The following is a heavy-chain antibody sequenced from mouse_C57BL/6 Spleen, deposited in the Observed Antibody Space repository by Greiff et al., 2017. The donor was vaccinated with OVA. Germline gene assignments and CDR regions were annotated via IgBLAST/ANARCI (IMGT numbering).Heavy chain of an antibody. V-gene: IGHV14-4*01. CDR1: GFNIKDDY. CDR2: IDPENGDT. D-gene: IGHD2-5*01. CDR3: TTYYSNYDAMDY. Sequence: VQLQQSGAELVRPGASVKLSCTASGFNIKDDYMHWVKQRPEQGLEWIGRIDPENGDTEYASKFQGKATITADTSSNTAYLQLSSLTSEDTAVYYCTTYYSNYDAMDYWGQGTSVTVSS. J-gene: IGHJ4*01.